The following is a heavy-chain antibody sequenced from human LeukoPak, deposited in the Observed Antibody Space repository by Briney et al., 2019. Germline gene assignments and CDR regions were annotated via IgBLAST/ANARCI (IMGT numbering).Heavy chain of an antibody. J-gene: IGHJ3*02. D-gene: IGHD2-15*01. CDR1: GFTFSSYS. CDR3: ARDRRVVKVRDAFDI. CDR2: ISSSSSYI. V-gene: IGHV3-21*01. Sequence: PGGSLRLSCAASGFTFSSYSMNWVRQAPGKGLEWVSSISSSSSYIYYADSVKGRFTISRDNAKNSLYLHMNSLRAEDTAVYYCARDRRVVKVRDAFDIWGQGTMVTVSS.